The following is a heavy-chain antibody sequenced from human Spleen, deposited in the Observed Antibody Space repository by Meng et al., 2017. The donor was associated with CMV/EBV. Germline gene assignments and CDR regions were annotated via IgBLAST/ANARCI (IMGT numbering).Heavy chain of an antibody. CDR1: EVSVSNNY. Sequence: GGSLRLSCAVSEVSVSNNYMTWVRQAPGKGLEWVSAISGSGESTYYADSVKGRFIISRDNSQMTLFLEMHSLRVEDTAVYYCAKDIYYDSSGRLSPWGQGTLVTVSS. CDR2: ISGSGEST. J-gene: IGHJ5*02. CDR3: AKDIYYDSSGRLSP. V-gene: IGHV3-23*01. D-gene: IGHD3-22*01.